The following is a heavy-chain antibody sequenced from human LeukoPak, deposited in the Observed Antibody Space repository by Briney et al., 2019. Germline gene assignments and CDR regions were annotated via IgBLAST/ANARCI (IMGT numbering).Heavy chain of an antibody. Sequence: GGSLRLSCAASGFTFDDYGMGWVRQAPGKGLEWVSGINWNGGSTDYADSVKGRFTISRDNAKNSLYLQMISLRAEDTALYYCARDSVAMTAFDIWGQGTMVTVSS. CDR3: ARDSVAMTAFDI. V-gene: IGHV3-20*04. D-gene: IGHD5-12*01. J-gene: IGHJ3*02. CDR2: INWNGGST. CDR1: GFTFDDYG.